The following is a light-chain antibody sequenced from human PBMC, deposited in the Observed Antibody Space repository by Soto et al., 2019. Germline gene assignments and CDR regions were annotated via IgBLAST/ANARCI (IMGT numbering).Light chain of an antibody. V-gene: IGKV3-20*01. Sequence: EIVLTQSPGTLSLSPGERATLSCRASQSVSSSYLAWYQQQTGQAPRLLIYGASNEANGIPDRFSGSGSGTDFTLTISRLEPEDFAVYYCQHYCSSPPLTFGGGTKVEIK. CDR1: QSVSSSY. CDR3: QHYCSSPPLT. J-gene: IGKJ4*01. CDR2: GAS.